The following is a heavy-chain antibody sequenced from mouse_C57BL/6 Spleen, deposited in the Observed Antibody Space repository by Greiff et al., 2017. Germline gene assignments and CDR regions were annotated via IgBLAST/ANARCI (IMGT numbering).Heavy chain of an antibody. CDR3: ARRHEFGGVFDD. V-gene: IGHV5-17*01. CDR2: ISSGSSTI. J-gene: IGHJ2*01. CDR1: GFTFSDYG. D-gene: IGHD1-1*02. Sequence: VQLKESGGGLVKPGGSLKLSCAASGFTFSDYGMHWVRQAPEKGLEWVAYISSGSSTIYYADTVKGRFTISRDNAKNTLFLQMTSLRSEDTAMYYCARRHEFGGVFDDWGQGTTLTVSS.